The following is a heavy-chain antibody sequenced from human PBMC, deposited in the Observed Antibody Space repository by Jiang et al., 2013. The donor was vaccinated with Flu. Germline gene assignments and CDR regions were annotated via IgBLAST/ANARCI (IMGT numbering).Heavy chain of an antibody. D-gene: IGHD6-6*01. V-gene: IGHV2-70*11. CDR3: ARILAGHSYYFDY. CDR1: GFSLSTSGMC. CDR2: IDWDDDK. Sequence: KPTQTLTLNCTFSGFSLSTSGMCVSWIRQPPGKALEWLARIDWDDDKYYSTSLKTRLTISKDTSKNQVVLTMTNMDPVDTATYYCARILAGHSYYFDYWGQGTLVTVSS. J-gene: IGHJ4*02.